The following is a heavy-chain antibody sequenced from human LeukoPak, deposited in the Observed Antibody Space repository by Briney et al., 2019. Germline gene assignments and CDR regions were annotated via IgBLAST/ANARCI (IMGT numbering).Heavy chain of an antibody. CDR3: ARVMSEGYFDY. J-gene: IGHJ4*02. Sequence: GASVKVSCKASGYTFTGYYMHWVRQAPGQGLEWMGRINPNSGGTNYAQKFQGRVTITADESTSTAYMELSSLRSEDTAVYYCARVMSEGYFDYWGQGTLVTVSS. V-gene: IGHV1-2*06. CDR1: GYTFTGYY. CDR2: INPNSGGT. D-gene: IGHD2-8*01.